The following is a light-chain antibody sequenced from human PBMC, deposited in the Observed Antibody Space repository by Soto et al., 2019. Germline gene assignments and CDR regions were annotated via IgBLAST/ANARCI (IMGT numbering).Light chain of an antibody. CDR1: SSNVGKYNF. CDR3: TSYEGSRIPVV. J-gene: IGLJ2*01. Sequence: QSALTQPPSASGTPGQTVTISCTGASSNVGKYNFVSWYQQHPGKAPKLMIYDVTERPSGVPDRFSGSKSGNTASLTVSGLQAEDEADYYCTSYEGSRIPVVFGGGTKLTVL. V-gene: IGLV2-8*01. CDR2: DVT.